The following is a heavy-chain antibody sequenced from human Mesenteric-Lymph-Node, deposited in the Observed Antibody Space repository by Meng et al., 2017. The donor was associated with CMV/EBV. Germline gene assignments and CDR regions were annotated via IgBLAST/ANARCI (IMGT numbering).Heavy chain of an antibody. CDR3: ARVLSESYHYYYAMDV. Sequence: GESLKISCAASGFTFSSYAMHWVRQAPGKGLEWVAVISYDGSNKYYADSVMGRFTISRDNAKNTLYLHMNSLRAEDTAVYFCARVLSESYHYYYAMDVWGQGTTVTVSS. CDR2: ISYDGSNK. D-gene: IGHD1-26*01. V-gene: IGHV3-30-3*01. J-gene: IGHJ6*02. CDR1: GFTFSSYA.